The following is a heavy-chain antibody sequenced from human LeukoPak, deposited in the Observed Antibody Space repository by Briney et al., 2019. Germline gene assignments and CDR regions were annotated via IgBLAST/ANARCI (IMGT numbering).Heavy chain of an antibody. D-gene: IGHD1-26*01. CDR2: TIPIFGTA. Sequence: GASVKVSCKASGGTFSSYAISWVRQAPGQGLEWMGGTIPIFGTANYAQKFQGRVTITTDESTSTAYMELSSLRSEDTAVYYCATMVGANSYYFDYWGQGTLVTVSS. CDR3: ATMVGANSYYFDY. J-gene: IGHJ4*02. CDR1: GGTFSSYA. V-gene: IGHV1-69*05.